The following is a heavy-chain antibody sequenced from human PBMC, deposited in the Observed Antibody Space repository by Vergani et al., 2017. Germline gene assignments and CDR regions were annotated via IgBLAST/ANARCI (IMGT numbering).Heavy chain of an antibody. D-gene: IGHD2-15*01. J-gene: IGHJ6*03. CDR1: GGSISSGGYY. CDR3: ARERSEDIVVVVAATHPYYYYMDV. Sequence: QVQLQESGPGLVKPSQTLSLTCTVSGGSISSGGYYWSWIRQHPGKGLEWIGYIYYSGSTYYNPSLKSRVTISVDTSKNQFSLKLSSVTAADTAVYYCARERSEDIVVVVAATHPYYYYMDVWGK. V-gene: IGHV4-31*03. CDR2: IYYSGST.